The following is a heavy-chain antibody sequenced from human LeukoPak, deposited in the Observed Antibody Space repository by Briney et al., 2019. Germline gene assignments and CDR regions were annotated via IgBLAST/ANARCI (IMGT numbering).Heavy chain of an antibody. CDR2: IYSSGIS. Sequence: SETLSLTCIVSGGSISNYYWTWVRQPAGKGLEWIGHIYSSGISNYNPSLKSRVSMSMDVSKNQFSLKLNSVTAADTAVYYCARVDFWSTYYTDNWFDPWGQGTLVTVSS. J-gene: IGHJ5*02. V-gene: IGHV4-4*07. CDR1: GGSISNYY. D-gene: IGHD3-3*01. CDR3: ARVDFWSTYYTDNWFDP.